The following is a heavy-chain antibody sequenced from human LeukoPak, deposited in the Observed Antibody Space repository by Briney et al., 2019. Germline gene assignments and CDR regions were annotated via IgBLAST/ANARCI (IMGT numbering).Heavy chain of an antibody. V-gene: IGHV3-21*01. J-gene: IGHJ4*02. Sequence: GGSLRLSCAASGFTFSSYAMNWVRQAPGKGLEWVSSITGSSNFMSYADSVKGRFTISRDNARNSLYLQMNSLRAEDTAVYYCAGDFSQSRNSDYWGQGTLVTVSS. CDR2: ITGSSNFM. D-gene: IGHD1-14*01. CDR3: AGDFSQSRNSDY. CDR1: GFTFSSYA.